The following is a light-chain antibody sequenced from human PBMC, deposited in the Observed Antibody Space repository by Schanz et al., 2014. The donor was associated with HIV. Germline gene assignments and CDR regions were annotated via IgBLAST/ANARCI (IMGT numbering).Light chain of an antibody. CDR2: GAS. CDR1: QSVSTT. CDR3: QQYNNWPRT. Sequence: EIVLTQSPGTLTLSPGERVTLSCRASQSVSTTSLAWYQHKPGQSPRLLIYGASTRATGIPARFSGSGSGTEFTLTISSLQSEDFAVYYCQQYNNWPRTFGQGTKVEIK. J-gene: IGKJ1*01. V-gene: IGKV3-15*01.